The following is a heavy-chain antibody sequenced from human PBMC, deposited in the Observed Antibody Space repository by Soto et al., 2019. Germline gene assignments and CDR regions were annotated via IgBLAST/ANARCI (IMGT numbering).Heavy chain of an antibody. CDR1: GGSSSGYY. CDR2: INHSGST. J-gene: IGHJ5*02. D-gene: IGHD6-13*01. Sequence: SETLSLTCAVYGGSSSGYYWSWIRQPPGKGLEWIGEINHSGSTNYNPSLKSRVTISVDTSKNQFSLKLSSVTAADTAVYYCAREWEIAAAGTWFRPWGQGTLVTVSS. CDR3: AREWEIAAAGTWFRP. V-gene: IGHV4-34*01.